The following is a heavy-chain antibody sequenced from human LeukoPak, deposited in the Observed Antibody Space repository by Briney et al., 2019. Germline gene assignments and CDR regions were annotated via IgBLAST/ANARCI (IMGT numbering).Heavy chain of an antibody. D-gene: IGHD3-16*02. CDR2: ISGSGVST. CDR3: AKSGLRITFGGVIVENFDY. CDR1: GFTFSSYA. V-gene: IGHV3-23*01. J-gene: IGHJ4*02. Sequence: GGSLRLSCAGSGFTFSSYAMSWVRQAPGKGLEWVSSISGSGVSTYYADSVKGRFTISRDNSKNTLYLQMNSLRAEDTAVYYCAKSGLRITFGGVIVENFDYWGQGTLVTVSS.